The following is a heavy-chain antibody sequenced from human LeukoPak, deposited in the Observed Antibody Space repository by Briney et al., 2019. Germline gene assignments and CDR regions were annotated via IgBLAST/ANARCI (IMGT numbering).Heavy chain of an antibody. J-gene: IGHJ4*02. CDR2: IIPIFGTA. CDR3: ARDPDYYDSSGDFDY. CDR1: GGTFSSYA. D-gene: IGHD3-22*01. Sequence: SVKVSCKASGGTFSSYAISWVRQAPGQGLEWMGRIIPIFGTANYAQKFQGRVTITTDESTSTAYMELSSLRSEDTAVYYCARDPDYYDSSGDFDYWGQGTLVTVSS. V-gene: IGHV1-69*05.